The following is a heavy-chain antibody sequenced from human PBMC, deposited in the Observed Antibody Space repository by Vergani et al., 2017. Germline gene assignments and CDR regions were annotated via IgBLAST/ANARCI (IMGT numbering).Heavy chain of an antibody. CDR2: IYTSGAT. D-gene: IGHD3-9*01. J-gene: IGHJ4*02. CDR1: GGSFSTGGQS. V-gene: IGHV4-61*02. Sequence: QVQLQESGPGLVKPSQTLSLTCTVSGGSFSTGGQSWTWLRQSAEKGLEWIGRIYTSGATNYNPSLRSRAIMSVDASKKQFSLKLTSVTAADTAIYFCARTESFILRYFHGALWGQGTLVTVSS. CDR3: ARTESFILRYFHGAL.